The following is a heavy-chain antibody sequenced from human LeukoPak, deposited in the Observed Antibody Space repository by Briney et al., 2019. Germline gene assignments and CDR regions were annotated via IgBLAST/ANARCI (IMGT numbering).Heavy chain of an antibody. CDR2: INPNSGGT. D-gene: IGHD3-10*01. J-gene: IGHJ6*03. CDR1: GYTFTCYY. Sequence: APVKVSCKASGYTFTCYYMHWVRQAPGQGLEWMGWINPNSGGTNYAQKFQGRVTMTRDTSISTAYMELSRLRSDDTAVYYCARARGNYGSGKYYYMDVWGKGTTVTISS. CDR3: ARARGNYGSGKYYYMDV. V-gene: IGHV1-2*02.